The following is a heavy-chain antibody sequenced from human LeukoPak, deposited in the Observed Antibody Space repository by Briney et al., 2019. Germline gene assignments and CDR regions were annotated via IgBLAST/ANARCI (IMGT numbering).Heavy chain of an antibody. CDR2: ISGSGSDT. Sequence: PGGSLRLSCAASGFIFSDYYMTWIRQAPGKGLEWLSYISGSGSDTNYADSVKGRFTISRDNAKNTLYLQMNSLRAEDTAVYYCARGYNSGLDYWGQGTLVTVSS. J-gene: IGHJ4*02. D-gene: IGHD1-1*01. CDR1: GFIFSDYY. V-gene: IGHV3-11*06. CDR3: ARGYNSGLDY.